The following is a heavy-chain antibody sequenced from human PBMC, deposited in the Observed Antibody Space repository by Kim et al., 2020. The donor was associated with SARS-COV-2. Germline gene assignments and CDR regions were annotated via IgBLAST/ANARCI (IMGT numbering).Heavy chain of an antibody. CDR3: ARRRVSSSSHYYYYGMDV. J-gene: IGHJ6*02. Sequence: KSRVTISVDTSKNQFSLKLSSVTAADTAVYYCARRRVSSSSHYYYYGMDVWGQGTTVTVSS. D-gene: IGHD6-6*01. V-gene: IGHV4-34*01.